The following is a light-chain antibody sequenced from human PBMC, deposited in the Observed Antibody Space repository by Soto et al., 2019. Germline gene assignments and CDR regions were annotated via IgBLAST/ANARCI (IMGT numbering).Light chain of an antibody. CDR3: CSYAGSSTWV. J-gene: IGLJ3*02. Sequence: LTQPASVSGSPGQSITISCTGTSSDVGSYNLVSWYQQHPGKAPKLMIYEVSKRPSGVSNRFSGSKSGNTASLTISGLQAEDEAEYYCCSYAGSSTWVFGGGTQLTVL. CDR1: SSDVGSYNL. V-gene: IGLV2-23*02. CDR2: EVS.